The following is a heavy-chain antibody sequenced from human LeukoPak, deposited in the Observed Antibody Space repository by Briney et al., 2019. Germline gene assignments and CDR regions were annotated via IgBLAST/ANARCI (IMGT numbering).Heavy chain of an antibody. CDR1: GFTFSNYW. CDR3: ARPYDSDRDHSGYGY. V-gene: IGHV3-7*02. CDR2: INRDGSEE. D-gene: IGHD5-12*01. J-gene: IGHJ4*02. Sequence: HPGGSLRLSCATSGFTFSNYWMSWVRQAPGKGLEWVANINRDGSEEYYVDSVRGRFTISRDNAKNSLYLQMNSLRAEDTAVYYCARPYDSDRDHSGYGYWGRGTLVTVSS.